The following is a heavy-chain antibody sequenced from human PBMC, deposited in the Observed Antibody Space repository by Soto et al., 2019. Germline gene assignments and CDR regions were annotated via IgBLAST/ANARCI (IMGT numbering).Heavy chain of an antibody. D-gene: IGHD3-16*01. V-gene: IGHV4-59*01. Sequence: SETLSLTCTVSAASFIKYYCTFIRQPPGKGLEWIGYIYFNGNTKYNPSLEGRLTISIDTSKKEFSLKLTSVTAADAAVYYCASVTFGGIVLAHWGQGTLVTVSS. CDR1: AASFIKYY. J-gene: IGHJ4*02. CDR2: IYFNGNT. CDR3: ASVTFGGIVLAH.